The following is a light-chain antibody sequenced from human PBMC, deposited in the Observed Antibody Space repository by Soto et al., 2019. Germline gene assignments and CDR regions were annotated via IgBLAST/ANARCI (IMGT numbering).Light chain of an antibody. V-gene: IGKV1-9*01. CDR3: QQLNSYPLT. Sequence: DIQLTQSPSFLSASVGDRVTITCRASQGIASYLAWYQQKPGKAPQVLIFSASILQSGVPSRFSGSGSGAQFTLTISSLQPDDCATYYCQQLNSYPLTFGGGTKVEIK. J-gene: IGKJ4*01. CDR2: SAS. CDR1: QGIASY.